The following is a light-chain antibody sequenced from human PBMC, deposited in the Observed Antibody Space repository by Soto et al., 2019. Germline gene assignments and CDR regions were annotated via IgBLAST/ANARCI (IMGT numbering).Light chain of an antibody. Sequence: MVLTQSPGTLSLSPGERATLSCRASQSVSSNYLAWYQQKPGQAPRLLIHGASSRATGIPDRFSGSGSGTDFTLTISRLEPEDFAVYYCQQYGSSPTFGQGTKVEIK. J-gene: IGKJ1*01. CDR1: QSVSSNY. CDR3: QQYGSSPT. V-gene: IGKV3-20*01. CDR2: GAS.